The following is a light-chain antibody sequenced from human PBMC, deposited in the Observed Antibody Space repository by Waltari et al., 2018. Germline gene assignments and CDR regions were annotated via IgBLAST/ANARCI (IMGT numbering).Light chain of an antibody. J-gene: IGKJ4*01. CDR3: QQYNSYSLT. CDR2: KAS. V-gene: IGKV1-5*03. Sequence: DIQLTQSPSTLSASVGDRVTITCRASQSISTWLAWYQQKPGKAPKLLIYKASSLQSGVPSRFRGSGSGTEFTLTISSLQPDDFATYSCQQYNSYSLTLGGGTKVEIK. CDR1: QSISTW.